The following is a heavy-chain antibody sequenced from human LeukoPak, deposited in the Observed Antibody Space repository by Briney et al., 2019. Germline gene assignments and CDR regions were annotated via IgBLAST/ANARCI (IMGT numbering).Heavy chain of an antibody. Sequence: GGSLRLSCAASGFTFSSYWMSWVRQAPGKGLEWVANIKLDGSEKYYVDSVKGRFTISRDNAKKSLYLQMNSLRDEDTAVYYCARDFFAFGGVIALLDYWGQGTLVTVSS. D-gene: IGHD3-16*02. CDR1: GFTFSSYW. CDR3: ARDFFAFGGVIALLDY. J-gene: IGHJ4*02. CDR2: IKLDGSEK. V-gene: IGHV3-7*01.